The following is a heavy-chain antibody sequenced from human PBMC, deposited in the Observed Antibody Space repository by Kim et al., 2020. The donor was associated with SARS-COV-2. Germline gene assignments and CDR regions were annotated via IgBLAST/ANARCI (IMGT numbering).Heavy chain of an antibody. J-gene: IGHJ3*02. CDR1: GFTFSSYA. CDR3: AKAIISSARGAFDI. V-gene: IGHV3-23*01. Sequence: GGSLRLSCAASGFTFSSYAMSWVRQAPGKGLEWVSSFGAGGGTFYADSVKGRFTISRDTSKNTVYLQMNSLRADDTALYYCAKAIISSARGAFDIWGQGTVVTVSS. CDR2: FGAGGGT.